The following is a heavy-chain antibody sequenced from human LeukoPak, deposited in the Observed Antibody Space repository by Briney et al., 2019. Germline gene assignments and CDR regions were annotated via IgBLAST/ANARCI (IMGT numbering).Heavy chain of an antibody. J-gene: IGHJ6*01. CDR1: EFTFSDYY. V-gene: IGHV3-11*01. CDR3: ASVSTVTAYYYYGMDV. CDR2: LSSSGSTI. D-gene: IGHD4-17*01. Sequence: GGSLRLSCAASEFTFSDYYMSWIRQAPGKGLEGVSYLSSSGSTIYYADSVKGRFTISRDNAKNSLYLQMNSLRAEDTAVYYCASVSTVTAYYYYGMDVWGQGTTVTVSS.